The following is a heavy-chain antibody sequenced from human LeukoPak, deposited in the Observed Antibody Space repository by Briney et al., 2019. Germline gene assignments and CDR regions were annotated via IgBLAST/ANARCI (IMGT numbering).Heavy chain of an antibody. CDR3: AKDFNPIAVAGLFDY. V-gene: IGHV3-23*01. Sequence: GGSLRLSCAASGFTFSNYAMSWVRQAPGKGLEWVSAISGSGGSTYYADSVKGRFTISRDNSKNTLYLQMNSLRAEDTAVYYCAKDFNPIAVAGLFDYWGQGTLVTVSS. J-gene: IGHJ4*02. CDR1: GFTFSNYA. D-gene: IGHD6-19*01. CDR2: ISGSGGST.